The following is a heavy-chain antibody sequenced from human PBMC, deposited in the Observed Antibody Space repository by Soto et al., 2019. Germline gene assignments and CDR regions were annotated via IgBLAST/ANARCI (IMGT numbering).Heavy chain of an antibody. CDR1: GFTFSSYA. Sequence: GGSLRLSRAAPGFTFSSYALSWVPPAPGKGVDWVSAISGSGVSTYYADSVKGRFTISRDNSKNTLYLQMNSLRAEDTAVYYCAKSPGMYYYDSSGYYHYDYWGQGTLVTVSS. J-gene: IGHJ4*02. CDR3: AKSPGMYYYDSSGYYHYDY. D-gene: IGHD3-22*01. V-gene: IGHV3-23*01. CDR2: ISGSGVST.